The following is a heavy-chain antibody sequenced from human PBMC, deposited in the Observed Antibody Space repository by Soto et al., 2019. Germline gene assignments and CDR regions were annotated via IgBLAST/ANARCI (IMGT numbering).Heavy chain of an antibody. J-gene: IGHJ4*02. Sequence: PGESLKISCQASGYNFRHYYIAWVRQKPGRGLEWVGLIYPGDSDVRYSPSVQGQVSISVDRSTDTAFLQWNSLKASDSGTYYCAKQRTVKTEVGQMSFDAWGQGTLVTVSS. V-gene: IGHV5-51*01. CDR1: GYNFRHYY. CDR3: AKQRTVKTEVGQMSFDA. CDR2: IYPGDSDV. D-gene: IGHD3-22*01.